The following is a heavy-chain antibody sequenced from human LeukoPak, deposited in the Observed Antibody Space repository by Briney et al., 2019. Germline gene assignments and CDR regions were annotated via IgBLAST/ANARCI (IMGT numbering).Heavy chain of an antibody. Sequence: GGSLRLSCAASGFILSSYGMHWVRQGPGKGLEWVAIISYDGSNKYYGDSVKGRFTISRDNSNNTLFLQMNSLRAEDTAVYYCARLRIAAAGDKYYFDYWGQGTLVTVSS. CDR2: ISYDGSNK. CDR3: ARLRIAAAGDKYYFDY. V-gene: IGHV3-30*03. D-gene: IGHD6-13*01. CDR1: GFILSSYG. J-gene: IGHJ4*02.